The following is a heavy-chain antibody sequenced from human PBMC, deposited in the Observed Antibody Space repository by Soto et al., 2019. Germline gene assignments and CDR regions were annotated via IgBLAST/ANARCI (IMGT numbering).Heavy chain of an antibody. J-gene: IGHJ5*02. Sequence: SVKVSCKTSGYTFTSYGISCVRQAPGQGLEWMGWISAYNGNTNYAQKLQGRVTMTTDTSTSTAYMELRSLRSDDTAVYYCARIGLPRRWFDPWGQGTPVTVSS. V-gene: IGHV1-18*01. CDR1: GYTFTSYG. CDR3: ARIGLPRRWFDP. CDR2: ISAYNGNT.